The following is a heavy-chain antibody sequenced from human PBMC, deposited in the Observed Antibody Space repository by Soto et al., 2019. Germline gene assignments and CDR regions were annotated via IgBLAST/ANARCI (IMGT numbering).Heavy chain of an antibody. J-gene: IGHJ3*02. V-gene: IGHV3-9*01. CDR1: GFTFDDYA. CDR2: ISWNSGSI. CDR3: AKDKGLCCDAFDI. Sequence: ESGGGLVQPGRSLRLSCAASGFTFDDYAMHWVRQAPGKGLEWVSGISWNSGSIGYADSVKGRFTISRDNAKNSLYLQMNSLRAEDTALYYCAKDKGLCCDAFDIWGQGTMVTVSS.